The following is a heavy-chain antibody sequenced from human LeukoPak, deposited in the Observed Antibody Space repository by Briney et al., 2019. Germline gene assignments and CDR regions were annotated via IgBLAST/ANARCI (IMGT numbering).Heavy chain of an antibody. CDR3: ARGRRGLLWFREHQGFDP. J-gene: IGHJ5*02. V-gene: IGHV1-8*01. Sequence: ASVKVSCKASGYTFTSYDINWVRQATGQGLEWMGWMNPNSGNTGYAQKFQGRVTMTRNTSISTAYMELSSLRSEDTAVYYCARGRRGLLWFREHQGFDPWGQGTLVTVSS. CDR2: MNPNSGNT. CDR1: GYTFTSYD. D-gene: IGHD3-10*01.